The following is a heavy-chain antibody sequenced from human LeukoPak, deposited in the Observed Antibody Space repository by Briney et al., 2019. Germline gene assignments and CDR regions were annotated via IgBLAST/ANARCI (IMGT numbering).Heavy chain of an antibody. Sequence: SETLSLTCTVSGGSISSYYWSWIRQPAGKGLEWIGRIYTSGSTNYNPSLKSRVTMSVDTSKNQFSLKLSSVTAADTAVYYCARRRSGVASNWFDPWGQGTLVTVSS. J-gene: IGHJ5*02. CDR2: IYTSGST. V-gene: IGHV4-4*07. CDR3: ARRRSGVASNWFDP. D-gene: IGHD3-3*01. CDR1: GGSISSYY.